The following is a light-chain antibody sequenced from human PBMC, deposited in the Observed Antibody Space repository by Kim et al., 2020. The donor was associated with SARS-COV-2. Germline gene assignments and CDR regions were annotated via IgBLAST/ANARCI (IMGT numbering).Light chain of an antibody. CDR1: SLRSYY. CDR3: NSRDSSGNHYV. CDR2: GKN. V-gene: IGLV3-19*01. Sequence: ALGQTVRITCQGDSLRSYYASWYQQKPGQAPVLVIYGKNNRPSGIPDRFSGSSSGNTASLTITGAQAEDEADCYCNSRDSSGNHYVFGTGTKVTVL. J-gene: IGLJ1*01.